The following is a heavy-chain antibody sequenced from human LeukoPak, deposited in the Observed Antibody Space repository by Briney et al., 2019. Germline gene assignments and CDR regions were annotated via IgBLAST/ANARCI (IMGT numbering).Heavy chain of an antibody. V-gene: IGHV1-2*02. J-gene: IGHJ6*03. D-gene: IGHD1-14*01. Sequence: ASVKVSCKASGYTFTGYYMHWVRQAPGQGLEWMGWINPNSGGTNYAQKFQGTVTMTRDTSISTAYMGLSSLRSDDTAVYYCARGVAGVYFYYYMDVWGKGTTVTVSS. CDR2: INPNSGGT. CDR1: GYTFTGYY. CDR3: ARGVAGVYFYYYMDV.